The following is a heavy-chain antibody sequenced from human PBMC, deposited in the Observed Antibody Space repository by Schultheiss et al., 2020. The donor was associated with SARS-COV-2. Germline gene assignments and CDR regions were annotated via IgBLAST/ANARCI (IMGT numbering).Heavy chain of an antibody. CDR3: ARDGWIVATICTFDI. CDR1: GFTFSSYG. D-gene: IGHD5-12*01. J-gene: IGHJ3*02. V-gene: IGHV3-33*08. CDR2: IWYDGRNK. Sequence: GESLKISCAASGFTFSSYGMHWVRQAPGKGLEWVAVIWYDGRNKLYGDSVKGRLTISRDNSKNTLYLQMNSLRAEDTAVYYCARDGWIVATICTFDIWGQGTMVTVSS.